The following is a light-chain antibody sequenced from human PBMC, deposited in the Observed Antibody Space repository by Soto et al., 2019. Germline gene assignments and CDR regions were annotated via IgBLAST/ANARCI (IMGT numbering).Light chain of an antibody. CDR1: SSNIGSNY. J-gene: IGLJ1*01. Sequence: QSVLTQPPSASGTPGQRVTISCSGSSSNIGSNYVYWYQQLPGTAPKLLIYSNNQRPSGVPDRFSGSKSGTSASLAISELRPEDEADYYCAAWDDSLSGSYVFGTGTKLTVL. V-gene: IGLV1-47*02. CDR3: AAWDDSLSGSYV. CDR2: SNN.